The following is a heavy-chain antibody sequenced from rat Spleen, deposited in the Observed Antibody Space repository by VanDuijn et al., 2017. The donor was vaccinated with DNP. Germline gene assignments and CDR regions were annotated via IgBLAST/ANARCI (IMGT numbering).Heavy chain of an antibody. Sequence: EVQLVESGGGLVRPGRSLKLSCAASGFTYNNYVMAWVRQAPTKGLEWVAYISTGGGSTYFRDSVKGRFTISRDNAKSTLYLQMDSLRSEDTATYYCTTDPSYYSSPFAYWGQGTLVTVSS. CDR2: ISTGGGST. D-gene: IGHD1-2*01. J-gene: IGHJ3*01. CDR3: TTDPSYYSSPFAY. V-gene: IGHV5-27*01. CDR1: GFTYNNYV.